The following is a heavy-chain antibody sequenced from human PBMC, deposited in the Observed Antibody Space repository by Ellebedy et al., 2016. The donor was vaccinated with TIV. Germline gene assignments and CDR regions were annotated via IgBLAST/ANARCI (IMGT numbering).Heavy chain of an antibody. CDR3: ARVRFGDTAVDY. CDR2: IGTAGDT. J-gene: IGHJ4*03. CDR1: GFTFSSYD. Sequence: GESLKISCAASGFTFSSYDMHWVRQGTGKGLEWVSAIGTAGDTYYHGSVKGRFTISRENAKNSLYLQITSLRAEDTAVYYCARVRFGDTAVDYWGQGTLVTVSS. V-gene: IGHV3-13*01. D-gene: IGHD2-21*01.